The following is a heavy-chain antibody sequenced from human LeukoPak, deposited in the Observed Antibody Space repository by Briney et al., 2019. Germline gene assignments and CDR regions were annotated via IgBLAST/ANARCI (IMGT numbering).Heavy chain of an antibody. J-gene: IGHJ4*02. CDR1: GFTFSSYA. CDR3: AREYYDILTGYYHFDY. Sequence: GGSLRLSCAASGFTFSSYAMHWVRQAPGKGLEWVAVISYDGSNKYYADSVKGRFTISRDNSKNTLYLQMNSLRAEDTAVYYCAREYYDILTGYYHFDYWGQGTLVTVSS. V-gene: IGHV3-30*04. CDR2: ISYDGSNK. D-gene: IGHD3-9*01.